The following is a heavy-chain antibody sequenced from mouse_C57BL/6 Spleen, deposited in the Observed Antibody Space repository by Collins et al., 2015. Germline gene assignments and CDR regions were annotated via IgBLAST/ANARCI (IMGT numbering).Heavy chain of an antibody. CDR1: GYTFTSYW. D-gene: IGHD2-3*01. J-gene: IGHJ1*03. Sequence: QVQLQQTGAELVKPGASVKLSCKASGYTFTSYWMHWVKQRPGQGLEWIGMIHPNSGGTNYNEKFKTKATLTVDKSSSTAYMQLSSLTSEDSAVYYCARRGDGYYVYWYFDVWGTGTTVTVSS. CDR2: IHPNSGGT. CDR3: ARRGDGYYVYWYFDV. V-gene: IGHV1-64*01.